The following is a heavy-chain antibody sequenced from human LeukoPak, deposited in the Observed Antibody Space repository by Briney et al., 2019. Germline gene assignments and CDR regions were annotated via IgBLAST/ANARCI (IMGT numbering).Heavy chain of an antibody. J-gene: IGHJ3*02. CDR2: MNPNSGNT. CDR3: ARGASGFLEWSTIPGARLGAFDI. Sequence: GASVKVSCKASGYTFTSYDINWVRQATGQGLEWMGWMNPNSGNTGYAQKFQGRVTMTRNTSISTAYMELSSLRSEDTAVYYCARGASGFLEWSTIPGARLGAFDIWGQGTMVTVSS. D-gene: IGHD3-3*01. V-gene: IGHV1-8*01. CDR1: GYTFTSYD.